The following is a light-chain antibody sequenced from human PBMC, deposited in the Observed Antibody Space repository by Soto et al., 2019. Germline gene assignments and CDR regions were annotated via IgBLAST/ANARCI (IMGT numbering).Light chain of an antibody. CDR3: AAWDDSLSGVV. CDR1: SSNIGNNF. CDR2: RNV. J-gene: IGLJ2*01. Sequence: QSVLTQPPSASGTPGQRVTIFCSGSSSNIGNNFAYWYQQLPGTAPKLLIYRNVQRPSGVPDRFSGSKSGSSASLAISGLRSEDEADYYCAAWDDSLSGVVFGGGTKLTV. V-gene: IGLV1-47*01.